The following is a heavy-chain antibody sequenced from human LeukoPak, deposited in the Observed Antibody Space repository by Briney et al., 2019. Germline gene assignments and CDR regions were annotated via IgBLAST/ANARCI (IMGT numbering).Heavy chain of an antibody. J-gene: IGHJ2*01. CDR1: GGTFSSYA. V-gene: IGHV1-69*05. CDR3: ASPYYYDSSGYQRAHWYFDL. D-gene: IGHD3-22*01. Sequence: SVKVSCKXSGGTFSSYAISWVRQAPGQGLERMGGIIPIFGTANYAQKFQGRVTITTDESTSTAYMELSSLRSEDTAVYYCASPYYYDSSGYQRAHWYFDLWGHGTLVTVSS. CDR2: IIPIFGTA.